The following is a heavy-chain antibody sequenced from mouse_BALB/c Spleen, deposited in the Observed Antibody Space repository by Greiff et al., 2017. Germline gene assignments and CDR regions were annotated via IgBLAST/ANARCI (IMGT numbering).Heavy chain of an antibody. V-gene: IGHV14-3*02. J-gene: IGHJ4*01. CDR1: GFNIKDTY. Sequence: EVQVVESGAELVKPGASVKLSCTASGFNIKDTYMHWVKQRPEQGLEWIGRIDPANGNTKYDPKFQGKATITADTSSNTAYLQLSSLTSEDTAVYYCARSDYRYGGYAMDYWGQGTSVTVSS. CDR2: IDPANGNT. D-gene: IGHD2-14*01. CDR3: ARSDYRYGGYAMDY.